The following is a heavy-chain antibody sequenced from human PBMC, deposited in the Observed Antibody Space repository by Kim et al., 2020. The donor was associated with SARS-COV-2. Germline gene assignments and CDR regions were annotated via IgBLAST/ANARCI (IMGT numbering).Heavy chain of an antibody. CDR1: GFSISSGYY. J-gene: IGHJ3*02. Sequence: SETLSLTCTVSGFSISSGYYWGWIRQPPGKGLEWIGSIYYSGSTYYNPSLKSRVTISVDTSKNQFSLKLSSVTAADTVVYYCAGGLGSASPYDAFEIWGQGTMVTVSS. V-gene: IGHV4-38-2*02. CDR2: IYYSGST. CDR3: AGGLGSASPYDAFEI. D-gene: IGHD2-15*01.